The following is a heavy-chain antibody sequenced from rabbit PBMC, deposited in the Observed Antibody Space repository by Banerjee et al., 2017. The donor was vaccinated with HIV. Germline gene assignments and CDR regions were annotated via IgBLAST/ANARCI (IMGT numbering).Heavy chain of an antibody. Sequence: QEQLEESGGDLVKPEGSLTLTCTASGFSFRSSYWICWVRQAPGKGLEWIACIDGGISSYYASWAKGRFTVSKTSSTTVTLQMTSLTAADTATHFCARDLAGVIGWNFNLWGPGTLVTVS. J-gene: IGHJ4*01. CDR2: IDGGISS. D-gene: IGHD4-1*01. CDR1: GFSFRSSYW. V-gene: IGHV1S45*01. CDR3: ARDLAGVIGWNFNL.